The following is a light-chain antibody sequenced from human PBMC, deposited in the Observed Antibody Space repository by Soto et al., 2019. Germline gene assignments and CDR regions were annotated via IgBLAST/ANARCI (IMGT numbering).Light chain of an antibody. V-gene: IGKV3-20*01. CDR3: QQYGSSSWT. CDR1: QGMSSAY. Sequence: EIVLTQSPDILSLSPGERATLSCRASQGMSSAYLAWFQQKPGQAPRLLIYGASTRATGIPDRFSGSGSGTDFTLTISRLEPEDFAVYYCQQYGSSSWTFGPGTKVEIK. CDR2: GAS. J-gene: IGKJ1*01.